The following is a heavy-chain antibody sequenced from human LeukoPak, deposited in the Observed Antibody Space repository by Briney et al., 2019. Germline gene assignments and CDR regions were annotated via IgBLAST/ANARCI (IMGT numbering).Heavy chain of an antibody. V-gene: IGHV1-8*01. Sequence: RAPVNVSFKASGYTFTSYDINWVRQATGQGLEWMGWMNPNSGNTGYAQKFQGRVTMTRNTSISTAYMELSSLRSEDTAVYYCARDLYPIFGVDDYYGMDVWGQGTTVTVSS. CDR2: MNPNSGNT. J-gene: IGHJ6*02. D-gene: IGHD3-3*01. CDR1: GYTFTSYD. CDR3: ARDLYPIFGVDDYYGMDV.